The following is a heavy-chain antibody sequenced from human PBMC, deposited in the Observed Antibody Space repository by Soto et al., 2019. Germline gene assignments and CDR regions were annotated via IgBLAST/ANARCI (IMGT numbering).Heavy chain of an antibody. CDR3: ARAAGNTERRENWFDP. Sequence: PGGSLRLSCAASGFTFSSYAMHWVRQAPGKGLEWVAVISYDGSNKYYADSVKGRFTISKDNSKDTRYLQMNSLRAEDTAVYYCARAAGNTERRENWFDPWGQGTLVTVSS. J-gene: IGHJ5*02. CDR2: ISYDGSNK. CDR1: GFTFSSYA. V-gene: IGHV3-30-3*01. D-gene: IGHD6-13*01.